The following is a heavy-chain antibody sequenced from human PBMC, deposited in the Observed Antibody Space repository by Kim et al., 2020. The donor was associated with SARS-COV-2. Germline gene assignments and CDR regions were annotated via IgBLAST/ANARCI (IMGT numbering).Heavy chain of an antibody. Sequence: SETLSLTRTVSGGSISSGGYYWSWIRQHPGKGLEWIGYIYYSGSTYYNSSLKSRVTISVDTSKNQFSLKLSSVTAADTAVYYCAGIRFLEWLEDNYYGMDVWGQGTTVTVSS. CDR1: GGSISSGGYY. D-gene: IGHD3-3*01. CDR2: IYYSGST. J-gene: IGHJ6*02. CDR3: AGIRFLEWLEDNYYGMDV. V-gene: IGHV4-31*03.